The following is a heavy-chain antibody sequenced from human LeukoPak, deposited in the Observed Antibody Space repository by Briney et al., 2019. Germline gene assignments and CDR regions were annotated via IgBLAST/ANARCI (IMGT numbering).Heavy chain of an antibody. CDR1: GYTFTSYG. CDR3: ARDYGSGSYYGLYYYYGMDV. CDR2: ISAYNGNT. D-gene: IGHD3-10*01. Sequence: GASVNVSCKASGYTFTSYGISWVRQAPGQGLEWMGWISAYNGNTNYAQKLQGRVTMTTDTSTSTAYMELRSLRSDDTAVYYCARDYGSGSYYGLYYYYGMDVWGQGTTVTVSS. V-gene: IGHV1-18*01. J-gene: IGHJ6*02.